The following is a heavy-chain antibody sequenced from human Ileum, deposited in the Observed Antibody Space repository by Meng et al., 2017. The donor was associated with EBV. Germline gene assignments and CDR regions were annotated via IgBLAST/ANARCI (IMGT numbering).Heavy chain of an antibody. J-gene: IGHJ4*02. Sequence: RQWGAGLLEPSGTLPLPCAVNGGSLSGSYWNGIRQPPGKGLEWIGEIIDGGSPSYNPSLKSRVTISIDTSKNQLSLMLSSVTAADTAVYYCARRPTGIDYWGQGTLVTVSS. V-gene: IGHV4-34*12. CDR3: ARRPTGIDY. CDR2: IIDGGSP. D-gene: IGHD2-8*02. CDR1: GGSLSGSY.